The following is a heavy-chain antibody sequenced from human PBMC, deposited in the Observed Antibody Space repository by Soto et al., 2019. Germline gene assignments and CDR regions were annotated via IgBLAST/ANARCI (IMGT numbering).Heavy chain of an antibody. CDR3: AKEKYDYGDVFHWYFDL. V-gene: IGHV3-30*18. J-gene: IGHJ2*01. Sequence: QVQLVESGGGVVQPGRSLRLSCAASGFTFSSYGMHWVRQAPGKGLEWVAVISYDGSNKYYADSVKGRFTISRDNSKNTLYLQMNSLRAEDTAVYYCAKEKYDYGDVFHWYFDLWGRGTLVTVSS. D-gene: IGHD4-17*01. CDR1: GFTFSSYG. CDR2: ISYDGSNK.